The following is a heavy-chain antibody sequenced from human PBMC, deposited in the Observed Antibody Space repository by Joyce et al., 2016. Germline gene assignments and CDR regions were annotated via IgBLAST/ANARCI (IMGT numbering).Heavy chain of an antibody. Sequence: QVQLVESGGGVVQPGGSLRLSCAASGYTFSKFDIHWVRQAPGKGLEWVTLITYDGKRKYADSVKGRFTISRVDSRNMLDLEMNSLTTDDTAVYHCATLTLTGNHGDYWGTGSLVTVSS. J-gene: IGHJ4*02. CDR3: ATLTLTGNHGDY. D-gene: IGHD3-10*01. V-gene: IGHV3-30*03. CDR2: ITYDGKRK. CDR1: GYTFSKFD.